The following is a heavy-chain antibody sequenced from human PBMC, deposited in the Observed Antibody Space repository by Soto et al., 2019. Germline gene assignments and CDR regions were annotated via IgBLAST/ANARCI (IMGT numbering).Heavy chain of an antibody. CDR1: GFIVSSNY. V-gene: IGHV3-53*01. Sequence: GGSLTLSCAASGFIVSSNYMSWVRQAPGKGLEWVSVIYSGGSTDYADSVKGRFTISRDNSKNTLYLQMNSLRAEDTAVYYCAGDAGFLDYWGQGTLVTVSS. CDR3: AGDAGFLDY. CDR2: IYSGGST. J-gene: IGHJ4*02.